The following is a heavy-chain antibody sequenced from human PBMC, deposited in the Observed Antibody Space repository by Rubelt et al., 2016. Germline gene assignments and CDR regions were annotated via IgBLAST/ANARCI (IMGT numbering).Heavy chain of an antibody. J-gene: IGHJ4*02. D-gene: IGHD3-10*01. CDR3: ATVQQNWFAMVRGVVNDY. V-gene: IGHV1-24*01. Sequence: QVQLVQSGAEVKKPGASVKVSCKVSGYTLTELSMHWVRQAPGKGLEWMGGFDPEYGETIYAQKFQGMATRPEKTTTDNAIMELSSLRSEDTAVYYCATVQQNWFAMVRGVVNDYWGQGTLVTVSS. CDR1: GYTLTELS. CDR2: FDPEYGET.